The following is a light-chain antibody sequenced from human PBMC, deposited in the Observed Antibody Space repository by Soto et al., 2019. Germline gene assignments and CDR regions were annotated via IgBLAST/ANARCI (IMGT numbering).Light chain of an antibody. CDR3: QQYGGSPYT. J-gene: IGKJ2*01. V-gene: IGKV3-20*01. Sequence: EIVLTQSPGTLSLSPGERATLSCRASQSVRSNYLAWYQRKPGQAPRLLIYGASPRATGIPDRLSGTGSGTDVTLTISRLEPEDFAVYYCQQYGGSPYTFGQGTKLEIK. CDR1: QSVRSNY. CDR2: GAS.